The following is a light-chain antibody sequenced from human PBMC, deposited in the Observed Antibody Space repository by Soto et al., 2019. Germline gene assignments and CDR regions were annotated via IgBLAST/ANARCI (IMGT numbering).Light chain of an antibody. CDR1: QSISTW. V-gene: IGKV1-5*01. J-gene: IGKJ2*01. Sequence: DIQMTQSPSTLSASVGDRVTITCRASQSISTWLAWYLQKPGNAPKLLIYDASSLESGVPSRFSGSGSGTEFTLTISSLQPDDFATYYCQQYNSYPYTFGQGTKVDIK. CDR2: DAS. CDR3: QQYNSYPYT.